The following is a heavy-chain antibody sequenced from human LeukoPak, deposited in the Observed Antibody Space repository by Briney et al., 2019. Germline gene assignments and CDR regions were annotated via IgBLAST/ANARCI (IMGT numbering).Heavy chain of an antibody. CDR1: GFTFSSYA. CDR3: AKDKTLKSIAVTGEFDY. CDR2: ISGSGGST. V-gene: IGHV3-23*01. D-gene: IGHD6-19*01. J-gene: IGHJ4*02. Sequence: GGSLRLFCAASGFTFSSYAMSWVRQAPGKGLEWVSAISGSGGSTYYADSVKGRFTISRDNSKNTLYLQMNSLRAEDTAVYYCAKDKTLKSIAVTGEFDYWGQGTLVTVSS.